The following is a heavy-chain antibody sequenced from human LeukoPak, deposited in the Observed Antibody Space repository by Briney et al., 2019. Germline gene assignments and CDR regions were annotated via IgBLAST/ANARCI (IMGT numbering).Heavy chain of an antibody. CDR1: GGSISSGGYY. D-gene: IGHD4-11*01. CDR2: IYYSGST. V-gene: IGHV4-31*03. CDR3: ARDGGYSNYAPRWYFDY. J-gene: IGHJ4*02. Sequence: PSQTLSLTCTVSGGSISSGGYYWSWIRQHPGKGLEWIGYIYYSGSTYYNPSLKSRVTISVDTSKNQFSLKLGSATAADTAVYYCARDGGYSNYAPRWYFDYWGQGTLVTVSS.